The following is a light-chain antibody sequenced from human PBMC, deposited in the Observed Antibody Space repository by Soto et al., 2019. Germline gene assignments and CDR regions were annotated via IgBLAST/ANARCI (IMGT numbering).Light chain of an antibody. Sequence: DIQMTQSPASVSASVGDRVTITCRASQGIRSFLNWYQQKPGKAPKLLISGSSSLESGVPSRFSGRGSGTDFTLTISRLQPEDFATYYCQQTYDSPWAFGPGTKV. CDR2: GSS. CDR1: QGIRSF. CDR3: QQTYDSPWA. J-gene: IGKJ1*01. V-gene: IGKV1-39*01.